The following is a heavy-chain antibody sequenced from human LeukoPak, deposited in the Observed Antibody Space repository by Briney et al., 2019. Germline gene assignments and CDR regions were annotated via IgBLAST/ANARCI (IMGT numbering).Heavy chain of an antibody. CDR3: ATDRATQYFDY. Sequence: GGSLRLSCAASGFSFSNHGMHWVRQAPGRGLEWVAFIWYDGSNKYYADSVKGRFTISRDNSRNTLFLQMNSLRVEDTAVYYCATDRATQYFDYWGQGTLVSVSS. V-gene: IGHV3-30*02. D-gene: IGHD2-15*01. CDR1: GFSFSNHG. J-gene: IGHJ4*02. CDR2: IWYDGSNK.